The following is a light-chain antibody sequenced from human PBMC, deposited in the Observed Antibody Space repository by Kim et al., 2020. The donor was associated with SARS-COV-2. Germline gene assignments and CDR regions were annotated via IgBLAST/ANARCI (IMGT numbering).Light chain of an antibody. CDR1: QSVSSSY. V-gene: IGKV3-20*01. Sequence: SAGERATLSCRASQSVSSSYLAWYQQKPGQAPRLLIYGASSRATGIPDRFSGSGSGTDFTLTISRLDPEDFAVYYCQQYGSSSLTFGGGTKVDIK. J-gene: IGKJ4*01. CDR3: QQYGSSSLT. CDR2: GAS.